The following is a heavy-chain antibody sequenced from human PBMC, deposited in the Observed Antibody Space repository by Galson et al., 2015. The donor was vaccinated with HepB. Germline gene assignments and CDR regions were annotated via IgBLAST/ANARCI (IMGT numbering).Heavy chain of an antibody. J-gene: IGHJ6*02. V-gene: IGHV4-30-4*01. CDR1: GGSISSGDYY. CDR2: IYYSGST. Sequence: LSLTCTVSGGSISSGDYYWSWIRQPPGKGLEWIGYIYYSGSTYYNPSLKSRVTISVDTSKNQFSLKLSSVTAADTAVYYCARASAFYGAPRYYYYGMDVWGQGTTVTVSS. D-gene: IGHD4-17*01. CDR3: ARASAFYGAPRYYYYGMDV.